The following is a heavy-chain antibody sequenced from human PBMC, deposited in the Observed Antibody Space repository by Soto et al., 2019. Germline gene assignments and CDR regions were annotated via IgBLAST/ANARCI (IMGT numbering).Heavy chain of an antibody. Sequence: QVQLQESGPGLVKPSPTLSLTCTVSGGSIRGGDYYWTWIRQPPGKGLEWIGHIYYTWSTDYNASLKSRVTISVDTSKNQFSLKVSSVTAADTVVYYCARVGSNYYRFDYWGQGTLVTVSS. CDR1: GGSIRGGDYY. CDR2: IYYTWST. D-gene: IGHD4-4*01. CDR3: ARVGSNYYRFDY. J-gene: IGHJ4*02. V-gene: IGHV4-30-4*01.